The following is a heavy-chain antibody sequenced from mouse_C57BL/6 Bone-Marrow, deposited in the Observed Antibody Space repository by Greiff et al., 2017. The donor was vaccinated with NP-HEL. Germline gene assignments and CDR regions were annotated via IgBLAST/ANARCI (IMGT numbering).Heavy chain of an antibody. CDR3: ARPHYYGSSEYYAMDY. CDR1: GFTFSDYY. J-gene: IGHJ4*01. V-gene: IGHV5-12*01. Sequence: EVKLMESGGGLVQPGGSLKLSCAASGFTFSDYYMYWVRQTPEKRLEWVAYISNGGGSTYSPDTVKGRFTISRDNAKNTLYLQMSRLKSEDTAMYYCARPHYYGSSEYYAMDYWGQGTSVTVSS. CDR2: ISNGGGST. D-gene: IGHD1-1*01.